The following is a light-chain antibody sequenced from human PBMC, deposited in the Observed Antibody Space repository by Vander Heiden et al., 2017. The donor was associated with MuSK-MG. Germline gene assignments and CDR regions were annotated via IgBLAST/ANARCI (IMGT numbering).Light chain of an antibody. CDR3: QYRSDWPYT. CDR2: DAS. V-gene: IGKV3-11*01. Sequence: EIVLTQSPATLSLSPGERATLSCRASQSVRNYLAWYQQKPGQSPRLLIYDASNRATGIPARFSGSGSGTDFTLTISSLDPEDFAVYYCQYRSDWPYTFGQGTKLEIK. CDR1: QSVRNY. J-gene: IGKJ2*01.